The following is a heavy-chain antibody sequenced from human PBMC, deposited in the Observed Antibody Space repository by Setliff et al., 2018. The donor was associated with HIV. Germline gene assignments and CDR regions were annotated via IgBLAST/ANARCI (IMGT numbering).Heavy chain of an antibody. V-gene: IGHV3-49*04. Sequence: GGSLRLSCTTSGFTFGDYAMTWVRQTLGRGLEWVGFIRSKAYGGTTEYAASVKGRFTISRDDSKSIAYLQMNSLKIEDTAVYYCARIPTGGAFDIWGQGTVVTVSS. D-gene: IGHD7-27*01. CDR2: IRSKAYGGTT. J-gene: IGHJ3*02. CDR1: GFTFGDYA. CDR3: ARIPTGGAFDI.